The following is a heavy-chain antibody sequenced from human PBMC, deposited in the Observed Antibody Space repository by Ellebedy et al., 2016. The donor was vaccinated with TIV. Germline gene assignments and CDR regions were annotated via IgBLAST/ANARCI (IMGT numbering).Heavy chain of an antibody. V-gene: IGHV5-51*01. CDR1: GDTFTNYW. J-gene: IGHJ4*02. CDR3: TRRGKVAGTEGDD. CDR2: IYPGDSDT. D-gene: IGHD6-19*01. Sequence: GESLKISCKVSGDTFTNYWIGWVRQMPGKGLEWMGIIYPGDSDTRYSPSFQGQVTISADKSTSTAYLQWSSLKASDTAMYYCTRRGKVAGTEGDDWGQGTLVTVSS.